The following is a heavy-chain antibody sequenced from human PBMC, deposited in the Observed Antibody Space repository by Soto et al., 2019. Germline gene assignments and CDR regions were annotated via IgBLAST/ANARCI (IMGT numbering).Heavy chain of an antibody. D-gene: IGHD5-18*01. J-gene: IGHJ3*02. CDR2: SDPEDGET. CDR1: GYTLTELS. Sequence: GASVKVSCKVSGYTLTELSMHWVRQAPGKGLEWMGGSDPEDGETIYAQKFQGRVTMTEDTSTDTAYMELSSLRSEDTAVYYCATGAQGDSYGLDAFDIWGQGTMVTVSS. CDR3: ATGAQGDSYGLDAFDI. V-gene: IGHV1-24*01.